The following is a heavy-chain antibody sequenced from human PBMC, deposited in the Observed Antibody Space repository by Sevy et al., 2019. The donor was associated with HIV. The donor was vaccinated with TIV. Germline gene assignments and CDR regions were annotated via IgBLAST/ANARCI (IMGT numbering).Heavy chain of an antibody. J-gene: IGHJ6*03. CDR3: ARARRSIVVATGADYYYYYMDV. CDR2: ISSSSSYT. CDR1: GFTFSDYY. V-gene: IGHV3-11*06. Sequence: GGSLRLSCAASGFTFSDYYMSWIRQAPGKGLEWVSYISSSSSYTNYADSVKRRFTISRDNAKNSLYLQMNSLRAEDTAVYYCARARRSIVVATGADYYYYYMDVWGKGTTVTVSS. D-gene: IGHD2-21*02.